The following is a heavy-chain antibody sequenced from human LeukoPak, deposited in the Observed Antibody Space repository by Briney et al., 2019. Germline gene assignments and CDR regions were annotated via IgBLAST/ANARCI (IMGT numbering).Heavy chain of an antibody. J-gene: IGHJ5*02. CDR3: ARDGVAYCGGDCYRDNWFDP. Sequence: PGGSLRLSCAASGFTFSSYGMRWVRQAPGKGLEWVAVIWYDGSNKYYADSVKGRFTISRDNSRNTLYLQMDSLRAEDTAVYYCARDGVAYCGGDCYRDNWFDPWGQGTLVTVSS. D-gene: IGHD2-21*02. CDR2: IWYDGSNK. CDR1: GFTFSSYG. V-gene: IGHV3-33*01.